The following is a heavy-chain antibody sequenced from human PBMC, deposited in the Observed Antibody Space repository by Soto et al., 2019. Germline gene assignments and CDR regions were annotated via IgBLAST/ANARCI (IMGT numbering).Heavy chain of an antibody. V-gene: IGHV3-33*01. CDR2: IWYDGSNK. CDR3: ARDRGIRCDIVLVPAAIHDYYYGMDV. Sequence: QVQLVESGGGVVQPGRSLRLSCAASGFTFSSYGMHWVRQAPGKGLEWVAVIWYDGSNKYYADSVKGRFTISRDNSKNTLYLQMNSLRAEDTAVYYCARDRGIRCDIVLVPAAIHDYYYGMDVWGQGTTVTVSS. J-gene: IGHJ6*02. CDR1: GFTFSSYG. D-gene: IGHD2-2*02.